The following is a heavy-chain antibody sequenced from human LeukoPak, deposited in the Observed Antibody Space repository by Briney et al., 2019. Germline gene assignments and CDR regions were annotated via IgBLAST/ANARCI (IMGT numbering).Heavy chain of an antibody. Sequence: ASVKVSCKASGGTFSSYAISWVRQAPGQGLEWMGGIIPIFGTANYAQKFQGRVTITADESKSTAYMELSSLRSEDTAVYYCARSIAVAGLDFDYWGQGTLVTVSS. J-gene: IGHJ4*02. CDR2: IIPIFGTA. CDR3: ARSIAVAGLDFDY. D-gene: IGHD6-19*01. V-gene: IGHV1-69*13. CDR1: GGTFSSYA.